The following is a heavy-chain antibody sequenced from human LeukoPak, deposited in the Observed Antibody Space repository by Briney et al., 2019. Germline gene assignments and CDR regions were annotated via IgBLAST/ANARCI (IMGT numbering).Heavy chain of an antibody. J-gene: IGHJ5*02. D-gene: IGHD3-3*01. Sequence: SVKVSCKASGGTFSNYAISWVRQAPGQGLEWMGGIIPIFGTANYAQKFQGRVTITADKSTSTAYMELSSLRSEDTAVYYCARADTIFGMVNWFDPWGQGTLVTVSS. CDR3: ARADTIFGMVNWFDP. V-gene: IGHV1-69*06. CDR1: GGTFSNYA. CDR2: IIPIFGTA.